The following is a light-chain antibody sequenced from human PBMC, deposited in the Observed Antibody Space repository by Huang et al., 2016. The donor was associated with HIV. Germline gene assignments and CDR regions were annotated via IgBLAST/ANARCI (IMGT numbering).Light chain of an antibody. V-gene: IGKV3-15*01. CDR2: GAS. CDR3: QQYNNWPPEVT. Sequence: EIVMTQSPATLSVSPGERATLSCRASQSVSSNLAWYQQKPGQAPRLLIYGASPRATGIPARFSGSGSGTEFTLTISSLQSEDFAVYYCQQYNNWPPEVTFGQGTKVEIK. CDR1: QSVSSN. J-gene: IGKJ1*01.